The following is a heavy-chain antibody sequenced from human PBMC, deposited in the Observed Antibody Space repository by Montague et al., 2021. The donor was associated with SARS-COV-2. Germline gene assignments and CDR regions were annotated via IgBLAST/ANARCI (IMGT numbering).Heavy chain of an antibody. CDR3: ARAATITMIAVVIDAFDI. CDR2: IYYSGST. J-gene: IGHJ3*02. Sequence: TLSLTCAVYGGSFSGYYWSWIRQHPGKGLEWIGYIYYSGSTYYNPSLKSRVTISVDTSKNQFSLKLSSVTAADTAVYYCARAATITMIAVVIDAFDIWGQGTMVTVSS. V-gene: IGHV4-31*11. CDR1: GGSFSGYY. D-gene: IGHD3-22*01.